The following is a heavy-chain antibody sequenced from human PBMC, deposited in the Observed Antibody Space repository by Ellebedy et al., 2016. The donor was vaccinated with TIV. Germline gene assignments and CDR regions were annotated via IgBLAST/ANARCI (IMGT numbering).Heavy chain of an antibody. CDR2: ISVSGGTT. Sequence: PGGSLRLSCAASGFTFSSYAMSWVRQAPGKGLEWVSAISVSGGTTYYADSVKGRFTISRDNSKNTLYLQMNSLRAEDTAVYYCPKGQRVVTVPFDYWGQGTLVTVSS. CDR1: GFTFSSYA. CDR3: PKGQRVVTVPFDY. J-gene: IGHJ4*02. V-gene: IGHV3-23*01. D-gene: IGHD2-21*02.